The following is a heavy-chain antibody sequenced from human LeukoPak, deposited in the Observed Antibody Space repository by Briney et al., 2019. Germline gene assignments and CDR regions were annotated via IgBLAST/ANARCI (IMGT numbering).Heavy chain of an antibody. Sequence: PGGSLRLSCAASGFTFWSSEMSWVRQAPGKGLEWVSYISSSGGTIYYADSVKGRFTISRDNAKNSLYLQMNSLRAEDTAVYYCALSDAFDIWGQGTMVTVSS. CDR1: GFTFWSSE. V-gene: IGHV3-48*03. CDR2: ISSSGGTI. J-gene: IGHJ3*02. CDR3: ALSDAFDI.